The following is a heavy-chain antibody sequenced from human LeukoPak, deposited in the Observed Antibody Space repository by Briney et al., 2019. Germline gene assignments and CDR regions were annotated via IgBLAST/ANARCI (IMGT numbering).Heavy chain of an antibody. J-gene: IGHJ4*02. CDR1: GSTFSSYA. V-gene: IGHV1-69*05. CDR3: ASFHDSSGYYPNFDY. CDR2: IIPIFGTA. D-gene: IGHD3-22*01. Sequence: ASVTVSCKASGSTFSSYAISWVRQAPGQGLEWMGGIIPIFGTANYAQKFQGRVTITTDTSTSTAYMELRSLRSDDTAVYYCASFHDSSGYYPNFDYWGQGTLVTVSS.